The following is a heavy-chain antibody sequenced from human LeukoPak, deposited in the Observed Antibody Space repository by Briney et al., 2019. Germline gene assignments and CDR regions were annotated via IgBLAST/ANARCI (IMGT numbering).Heavy chain of an antibody. CDR2: INHSGST. CDR1: RGSFSGYY. D-gene: IGHD3-3*01. Sequence: SSETLSLTCAVYRGSFSGYYWSWIRQPPGTGLEWIGEINHSGSTTYNPSLKSRVTISVDTSKNQFSLKLSSVTAADTAVYYCARGPLGDFWSGKPTPGLMDVWGKGTTVTVSS. V-gene: IGHV4-34*01. CDR3: ARGPLGDFWSGKPTPGLMDV. J-gene: IGHJ6*04.